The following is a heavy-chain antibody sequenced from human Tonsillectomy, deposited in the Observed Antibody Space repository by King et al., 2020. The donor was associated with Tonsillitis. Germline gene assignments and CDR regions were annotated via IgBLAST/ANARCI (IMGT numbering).Heavy chain of an antibody. CDR1: GFTFSNYA. CDR2: ISGRGGST. CDR3: AKELRPGSYSTAEYGRH. J-gene: IGHJ1*01. D-gene: IGHD3-10*01. V-gene: IGHV3-23*04. Sequence: VQLVESGGGLVQPGESLRLSCAASGFTFSNYAMSWVRQAPGKGLEWVSTISGRGGSTYYAGSVTGRFTISRDNSKNTVYLQMNSLRAEDTAVYYCAKELRPGSYSTAEYGRHWGHGTLVTVSS.